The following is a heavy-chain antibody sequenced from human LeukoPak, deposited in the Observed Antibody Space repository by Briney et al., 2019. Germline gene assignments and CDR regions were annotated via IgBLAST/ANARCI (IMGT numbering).Heavy chain of an antibody. CDR2: ISYDGSNK. CDR1: GFIFSSYA. V-gene: IGHV3-30*14. D-gene: IGHD1-26*01. CDR3: ARGGSYLSAFDI. Sequence: GGSLRLSCAASGFIFSSYAMHWVRRAPGKGLEWVALISYDGSNKYYADSVKGRFTISRDNSKNTLYLQMNSLRAEDTAVYYCARGGSYLSAFDIWGQGTMVTVSS. J-gene: IGHJ3*02.